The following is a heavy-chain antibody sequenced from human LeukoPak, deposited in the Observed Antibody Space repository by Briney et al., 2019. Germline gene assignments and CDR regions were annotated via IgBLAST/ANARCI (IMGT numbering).Heavy chain of an antibody. D-gene: IGHD2-15*01. J-gene: IGHJ6*03. CDR2: ISHSGSTI. CDR3: AKVMPPGRIRFYSYYMDV. Sequence: PGGSLRLSCAASGYMFSDYYMSWIRQTPGKGLEWLSYISHSGSTIYYADSVKGRFTISRDKSKNTLSLQMNGLRVEDTAVYYCAKVMPPGRIRFYSYYMDVWGKGTTVTVS. CDR1: GYMFSDYY. V-gene: IGHV3-11*04.